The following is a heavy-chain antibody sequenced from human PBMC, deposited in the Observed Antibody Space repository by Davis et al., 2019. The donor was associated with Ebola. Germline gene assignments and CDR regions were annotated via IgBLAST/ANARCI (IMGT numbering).Heavy chain of an antibody. D-gene: IGHD3-22*01. CDR2: IYHSGST. CDR1: GGSISSGGYS. CDR3: ARHYYDSSGYYLNWFDH. Sequence: LRLSCAVSGGSISSGGYSWSWIRQPPGKGLEWIGYIYHSGSTYYNPSLKSRVTISLDRSKNQFSLKLNSVTAADTAVYYCARHYYDSSGYYLNWFDHWGQGTLVTVSS. V-gene: IGHV4-30-2*01. J-gene: IGHJ5*02.